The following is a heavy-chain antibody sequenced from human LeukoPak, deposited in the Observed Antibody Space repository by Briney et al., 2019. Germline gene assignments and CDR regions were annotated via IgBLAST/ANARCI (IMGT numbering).Heavy chain of an antibody. CDR1: GYTFTGYH. J-gene: IGHJ4*02. V-gene: IGHV1-2*06. CDR3: ARELSGFYYDSSGSFDY. Sequence: ASVKVSCKASGYTFTGYHMHWVRQAPGQGLEWMGRINPNSGGTNYAQKFQGRVTMTRDTSISTAYMELSRLRSDDTAVYYCARELSGFYYDSSGSFDYWGQGTLVTVSS. CDR2: INPNSGGT. D-gene: IGHD3-22*01.